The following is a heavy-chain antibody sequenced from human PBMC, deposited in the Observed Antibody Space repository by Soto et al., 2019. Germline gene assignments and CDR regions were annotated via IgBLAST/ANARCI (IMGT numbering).Heavy chain of an antibody. CDR3: ARAGIVVVTHGNWFDP. CDR2: IIPILGIA. V-gene: IGHV1-69*02. CDR1: GGTFSSYT. Sequence: QVQLVQSGAEVKKPGSSVKVSCKASGGTFSSYTISWVRQAPGQGLEWMGRIIPILGIANYAQKFQGRVTITADKSTSTAYMERSSLRSEDTAVYYCARAGIVVVTHGNWFDPWGQGTLVTVSS. J-gene: IGHJ5*02. D-gene: IGHD2-21*02.